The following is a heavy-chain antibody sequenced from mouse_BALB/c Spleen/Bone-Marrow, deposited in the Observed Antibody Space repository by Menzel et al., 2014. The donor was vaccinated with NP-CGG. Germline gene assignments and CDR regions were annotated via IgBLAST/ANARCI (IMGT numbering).Heavy chain of an antibody. CDR1: GFVFSNYD. Sequence: EVKVVESGGGLVKPGGSLKLSCAASGFVFSNYDMSWVRQTPEKRLEWVVYISSGGGNTYYPDTVKGRFTISRDNAKNTLYLQMSSLKSEDTAMYYCARGGDYGSSLDYWGQGTTLTVSS. D-gene: IGHD1-1*01. V-gene: IGHV5-12-1*01. CDR3: ARGGDYGSSLDY. J-gene: IGHJ2*01. CDR2: ISSGGGNT.